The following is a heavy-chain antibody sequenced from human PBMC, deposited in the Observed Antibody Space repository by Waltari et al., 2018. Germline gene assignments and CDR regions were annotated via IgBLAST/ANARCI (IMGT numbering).Heavy chain of an antibody. Sequence: QLQLQESGPGLVKPSETLSLTCTVSSGAISSSGYYWGWIRQPPGKGLGWMGSIYYSGNTYYNPSLKNRVTISVDTSKNQFSLKVTSVTAADTAVYYCAKVWKNYRTVYWGQGTLVTVSS. D-gene: IGHD1-7*01. V-gene: IGHV4-39*07. CDR1: SGAISSSGYY. J-gene: IGHJ4*02. CDR3: AKVWKNYRTVY. CDR2: IYYSGNT.